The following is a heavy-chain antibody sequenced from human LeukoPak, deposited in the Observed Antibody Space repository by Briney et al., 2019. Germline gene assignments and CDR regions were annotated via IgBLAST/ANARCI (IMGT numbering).Heavy chain of an antibody. CDR3: ARHYDFWSNYHYYYYGMDV. V-gene: IGHV4-39*01. Sequence: SETLSLTCTVSGGSITSSNYYWGWICQPPGKGLEWIGSIYYSGSTYYNPSLKSRVVMSVDTSKDQFSLKLSSVTAVGTAEYFCARHYDFWSNYHYYYYGMDVWGQGTTVTVSS. D-gene: IGHD3-3*01. CDR1: GGSITSSNYY. CDR2: IYYSGST. J-gene: IGHJ6*02.